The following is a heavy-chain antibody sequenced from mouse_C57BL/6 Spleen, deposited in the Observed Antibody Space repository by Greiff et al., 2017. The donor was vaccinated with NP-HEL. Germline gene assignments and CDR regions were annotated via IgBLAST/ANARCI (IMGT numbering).Heavy chain of an antibody. CDR3: ANNYYGSSFSYWYFDV. CDR2: IWRGGST. V-gene: IGHV2-5*01. Sequence: VQLQQSGPGLVQPSQSLSITCTVSGFSLTSYGVHWVRQSPGKGLEWLGVIWRGGSTDYNAAFMSRLSITKDNSKSQVFFKMNSLQADDTAIYYCANNYYGSSFSYWYFDVWGTGTTVTVSS. CDR1: GFSLTSYG. D-gene: IGHD1-1*01. J-gene: IGHJ1*03.